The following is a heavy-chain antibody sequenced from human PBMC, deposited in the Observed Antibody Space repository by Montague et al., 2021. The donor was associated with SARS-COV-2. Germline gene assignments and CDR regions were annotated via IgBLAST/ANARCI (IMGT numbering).Heavy chain of an antibody. D-gene: IGHD3-22*01. CDR2: LYYTGNT. CDR1: GGSITNNIDY. V-gene: IGHV4-39*02. J-gene: IGHJ3*01. CDR3: PRLKRYFDSRGSPSAFDF. Sequence: SETLSLTCTVSGGSITNNIDYWAWIRQPPGKGLEWIGSLYYTGNTYYNPSLKSRVTISVVTSKNHFTLKLSSVTAAETAVYYCPRLKRYFDSRGSPSAFDFWGQGTKVTVSS.